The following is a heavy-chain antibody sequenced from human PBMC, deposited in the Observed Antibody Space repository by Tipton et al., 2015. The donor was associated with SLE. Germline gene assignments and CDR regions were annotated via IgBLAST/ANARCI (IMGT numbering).Heavy chain of an antibody. D-gene: IGHD1-26*01. V-gene: IGHV4-38-2*01. CDR2: IYRSGST. CDR1: GYSISSGYY. Sequence: TLSLTCAVSGYSISSGYYWGWIRQPPGKGLEWIGSIYRSGSTYYNPSLKSRVTISVDTSKNQFSLKLSSVTAADTAVYYCARPVGRLVGDYWGQGTLVTVSS. CDR3: ARPVGRLVGDY. J-gene: IGHJ4*02.